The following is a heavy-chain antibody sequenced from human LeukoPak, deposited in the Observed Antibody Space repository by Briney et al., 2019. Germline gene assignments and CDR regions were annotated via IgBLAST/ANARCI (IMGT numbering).Heavy chain of an antibody. J-gene: IGHJ5*02. Sequence: SETLSLTCTVSGGSISSSSYYWGWIRQPPGKGLEWIGSIYYSGSTYYNPSLKSRVTISVDTSRNQFSLKLSSVTAAYTAVYYCARYTYSSSWYLIPLNRKPHNWFDPWGQGTLVTASS. CDR3: ARYTYSSSWYLIPLNRKPHNWFDP. CDR1: GGSISSSSYY. V-gene: IGHV4-39*07. CDR2: IYYSGST. D-gene: IGHD6-13*01.